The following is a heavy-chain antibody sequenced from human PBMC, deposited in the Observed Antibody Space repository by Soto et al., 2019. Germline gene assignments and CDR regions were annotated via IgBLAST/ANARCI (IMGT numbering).Heavy chain of an antibody. CDR2: IYHSGST. Sequence: SETLSLTCAVSGGSISSGGYSWSWIRQPPGKGLEWIGYIYHSGSTYYNPSLKSRVTISVDRSKNQFSLRLSSVTAADTAVYYCARGPRPGYFDYWGQGPLLTVSS. V-gene: IGHV4-30-2*01. CDR3: ARGPRPGYFDY. CDR1: GGSISSGGYS. J-gene: IGHJ4*02. D-gene: IGHD6-6*01.